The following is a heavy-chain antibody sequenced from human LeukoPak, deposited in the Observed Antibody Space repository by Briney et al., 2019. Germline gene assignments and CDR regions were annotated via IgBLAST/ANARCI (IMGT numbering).Heavy chain of an antibody. Sequence: GGSLRLSCAASGFTFSNYGMHWVRQAPGKGLEWVTFIHYDENSKYYADSVKGRFTTSRDNSKNTVYLEMSSLRAEDTAVYYCARDSWGWDCWGQGTLVIVSS. CDR3: ARDSWGWDC. D-gene: IGHD3-16*01. CDR2: IHYDENSK. J-gene: IGHJ4*02. V-gene: IGHV3-30*02. CDR1: GFTFSNYG.